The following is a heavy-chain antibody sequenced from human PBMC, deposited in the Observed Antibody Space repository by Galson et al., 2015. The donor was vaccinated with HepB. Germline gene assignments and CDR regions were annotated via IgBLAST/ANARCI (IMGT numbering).Heavy chain of an antibody. CDR3: ARRPPIVGGPFDY. Sequence: ETLSLTCIVSGGSISSYYWSWIRQPPGKGLEWIGYIYYSGSTNYNPSLKSRVTISVDTSKNQFSLKLSSVTAADTAVYYCARRPPIVGGPFDYWGQGTLVTVSS. CDR2: IYYSGST. V-gene: IGHV4-59*08. D-gene: IGHD1-26*01. J-gene: IGHJ4*02. CDR1: GGSISSYY.